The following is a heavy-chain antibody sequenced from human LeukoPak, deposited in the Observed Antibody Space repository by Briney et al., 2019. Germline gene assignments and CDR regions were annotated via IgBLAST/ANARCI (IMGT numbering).Heavy chain of an antibody. CDR2: IKSDGSST. CDR1: GFSFSTYW. V-gene: IGHV3-74*01. Sequence: GGSLRLSCAASGFSFSTYWMHWVRQAPGKGLGWVSRIKSDGSSTAYADSVKGGFTISRDNAENTLYLQMNSLRAEDTAVYCCARAGTGLAFDIWGQGTMVTVSS. D-gene: IGHD1-7*01. J-gene: IGHJ3*02. CDR3: ARAGTGLAFDI.